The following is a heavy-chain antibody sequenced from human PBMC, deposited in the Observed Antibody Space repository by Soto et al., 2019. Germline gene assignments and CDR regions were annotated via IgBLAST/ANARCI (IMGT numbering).Heavy chain of an antibody. CDR2: IIPIFGTA. CDR3: ARKEQQQLGAYYYYGMDV. CDR1: GGTFSSYA. J-gene: IGHJ6*02. Sequence: SVKVSCKASGGTFSSYAISWVRQAPGQGLEWMGGIIPIFGTANYAQKFQGRVTITADESASTAYMELSSLRSEDTAVYYCARKEQQQLGAYYYYGMDVWGQGTTVTVSS. D-gene: IGHD6-13*01. V-gene: IGHV1-69*13.